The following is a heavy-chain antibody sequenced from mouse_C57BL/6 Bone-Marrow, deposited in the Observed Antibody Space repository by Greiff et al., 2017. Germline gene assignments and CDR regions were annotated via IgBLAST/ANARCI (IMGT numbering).Heavy chain of an antibody. V-gene: IGHV2-5*01. J-gene: IGHJ4*01. CDR2: IWRGGST. CDR1: GFSLTSYG. D-gene: IGHD1-1*01. CDR3: AKKDITTAPYAMDY. Sequence: QVQLKESGPGLVQPSQSLSITCTVSGFSLTSYGVHWVRQSPGKGLEWLGVIWRGGSTDYNAAFMSRLSITKDNSKSQVFFKMNSLQADDTAIYYCAKKDITTAPYAMDYWGQGTSVTVSS.